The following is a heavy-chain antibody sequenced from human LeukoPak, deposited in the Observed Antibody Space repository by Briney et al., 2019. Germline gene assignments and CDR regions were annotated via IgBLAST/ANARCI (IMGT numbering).Heavy chain of an antibody. CDR2: ISSSSSYI. J-gene: IGHJ4*02. V-gene: IGHV3-21*01. CDR1: GFTFSSYS. Sequence: GGSLRLSCVASGFTFSSYSMNWVRQAPGKGREWVSSISSSSSYIYYADSVKGRFTISRDNAKNSLYLQMNSLRAEDTAVYYCARVPGYSSSWYGDYWGQGTLVTVSS. D-gene: IGHD6-13*01. CDR3: ARVPGYSSSWYGDY.